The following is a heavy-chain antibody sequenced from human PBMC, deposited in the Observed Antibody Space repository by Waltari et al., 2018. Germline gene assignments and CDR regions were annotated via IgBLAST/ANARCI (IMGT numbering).Heavy chain of an antibody. CDR3: AKDGRGTWFGELAISYFDY. Sequence: QVQLQESGPGLVKPSQTLSLTCTVSGGSISSGDYYWSWIRQPPGKGLEWIGYIYYSGSTYYNPSLKSRVTISVDTSKNQFSLKLSSVTAADTAVYYCAKDGRGTWFGELAISYFDYWGQGTLVTVSS. V-gene: IGHV4-30-4*08. CDR1: GGSISSGDYY. D-gene: IGHD3-10*01. CDR2: IYYSGST. J-gene: IGHJ4*02.